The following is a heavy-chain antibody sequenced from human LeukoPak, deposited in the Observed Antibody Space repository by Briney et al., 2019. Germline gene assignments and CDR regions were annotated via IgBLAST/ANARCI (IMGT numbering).Heavy chain of an antibody. Sequence: GGSLRLSCAASGFTFSNHLMHWVRQAPGQGLVWVSRINRDGSSTSYADSVKGRFTFSRDNAKNTVYLQMSSLRAEDTAVYYCSRGGSYSQGDYWGQGTRVTVAS. CDR1: GFTFSNHL. CDR2: INRDGSST. V-gene: IGHV3-74*01. D-gene: IGHD4-11*01. J-gene: IGHJ4*02. CDR3: SRGGSYSQGDY.